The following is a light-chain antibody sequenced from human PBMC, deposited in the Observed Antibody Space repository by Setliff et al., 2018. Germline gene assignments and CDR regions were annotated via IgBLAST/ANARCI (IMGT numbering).Light chain of an antibody. CDR2: EVN. CDR3: SSYEGSNKYV. CDR1: SSDIGGYKY. Sequence: QSALTQPPSASGSPGQSVTISCTGTSSDIGGYKYVSRYQQHPGKAPKLMIYEVNKRPSGVPDRFSGSKSGNTASLTVSGLQAEDEADYYCSSYEGSNKYVFGTGTKVT. V-gene: IGLV2-8*01. J-gene: IGLJ1*01.